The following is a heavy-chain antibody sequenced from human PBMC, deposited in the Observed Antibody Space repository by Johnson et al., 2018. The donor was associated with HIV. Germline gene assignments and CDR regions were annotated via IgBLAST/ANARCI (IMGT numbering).Heavy chain of an antibody. CDR1: GFKFDDNY. CDR3: AKIGQWRERLDAFDV. Sequence: QVQLVESGGALVKPGGSLRLSCAASGFKFDDNYMAWIRHSPGKGLEWVSTITGSGDKTWYADSMKGRFTISRDNSKNTLYLQMSSLRPEDTAVYYCAKIGQWRERLDAFDVWGQGTMVTVSS. D-gene: IGHD6-19*01. CDR2: ITGSGDKT. V-gene: IGHV3-11*04. J-gene: IGHJ3*01.